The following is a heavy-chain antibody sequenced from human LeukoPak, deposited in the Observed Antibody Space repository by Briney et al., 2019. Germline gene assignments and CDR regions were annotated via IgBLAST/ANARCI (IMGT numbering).Heavy chain of an antibody. V-gene: IGHV4-59*01. CDR2: ISYSGST. CDR1: CDSFSSYH. CDR3: ARVGRGDHTWGSYSCDH. J-gene: IGHJ4*02. Sequence: PEILSLTRTVPCDSFSSYHWSWIRQPPGEGLEWIGYISYSGSTTYTLSVKSRVTISVDTSKNQFSLRLTCVTAADTAVYYCARVGRGDHTWGSYSCDHWGQGTQVTVSS. D-gene: IGHD3-16*01.